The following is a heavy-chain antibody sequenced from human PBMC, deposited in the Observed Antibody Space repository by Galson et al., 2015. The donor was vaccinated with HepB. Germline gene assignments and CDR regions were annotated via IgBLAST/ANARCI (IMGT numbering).Heavy chain of an antibody. J-gene: IGHJ4*02. D-gene: IGHD3-10*01. CDR3: AGLTAGWFGEFQAKNPYFDY. CDR1: GGTFSSYA. Sequence: SVKVSCRASGGTFSSYAISWVRQAPGQGLEWMGGIIPIFGTANYAQKFQGRVTITADESTSTAYMELSSLRSEDTAVYYCAGLTAGWFGEFQAKNPYFDYWGQGTLVTVSS. V-gene: IGHV1-69*13. CDR2: IIPIFGTA.